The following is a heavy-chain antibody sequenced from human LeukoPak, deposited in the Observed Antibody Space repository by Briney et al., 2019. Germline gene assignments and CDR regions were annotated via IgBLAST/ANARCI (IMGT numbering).Heavy chain of an antibody. J-gene: IGHJ6*03. CDR2: ISAYNGNT. CDR3: ARGDLYYYYYYMDV. V-gene: IGHV1-18*01. Sequence: ASVKVSCKASGYTFTNYGITWARQAPGQGLEWMGWISAYNGNTNYAQNLQDRVTMTTDTSTSTAYMELRSLRSDDTAVYYCARGDLYYYYYYMDVWGKGTTVTVSS. CDR1: GYTFTNYG.